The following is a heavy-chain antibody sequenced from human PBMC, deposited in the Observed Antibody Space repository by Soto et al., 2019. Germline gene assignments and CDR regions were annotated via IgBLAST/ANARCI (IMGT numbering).Heavy chain of an antibody. CDR2: ISSSSSTI. Sequence: GGSLRLSCAASGFTFSSYSMNWVRQAPGKGLEWVSYISSSSSTIYYADSVKGRFTISRDNAKNSLYLQMNSRRDEDTAVYYCARDVSGLNWFDPWGQGTLVTVSS. V-gene: IGHV3-48*02. CDR3: ARDVSGLNWFDP. J-gene: IGHJ5*02. CDR1: GFTFSSYS. D-gene: IGHD5-12*01.